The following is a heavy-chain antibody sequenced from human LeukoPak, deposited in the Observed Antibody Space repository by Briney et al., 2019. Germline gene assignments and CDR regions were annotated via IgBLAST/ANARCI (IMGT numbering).Heavy chain of an antibody. V-gene: IGHV1-18*01. D-gene: IGHD6-6*01. CDR3: ARGSSSWNWFDP. CDR2: ISAYNGNT. J-gene: IGHJ5*02. Sequence: GASVKVSCKASGYTFTSYGISWVRQAPGQGLEWMGWISAYNGNTNYAQKFQGRVTMTRNTSISTAYMELSSLRSEDTAVYYCARGSSSWNWFDPWGQGTLVTVSS. CDR1: GYTFTSYG.